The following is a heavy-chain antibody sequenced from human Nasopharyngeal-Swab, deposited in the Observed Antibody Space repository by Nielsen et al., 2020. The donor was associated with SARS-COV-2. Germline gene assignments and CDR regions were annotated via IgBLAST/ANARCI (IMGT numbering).Heavy chain of an antibody. Sequence: ASVKVSCKASGYTFTGYYMHWVRQAPGQGLEWMGRINPNSGGTIYAQKFQGRVTMTEDTSTDTAYMELSSLRSEDTAVYYCATDPAIFGVVNFDYWGQGTLVTVSS. CDR2: INPNSGGT. CDR1: GYTFTGYY. V-gene: IGHV1-2*06. D-gene: IGHD3-3*01. J-gene: IGHJ4*02. CDR3: ATDPAIFGVVNFDY.